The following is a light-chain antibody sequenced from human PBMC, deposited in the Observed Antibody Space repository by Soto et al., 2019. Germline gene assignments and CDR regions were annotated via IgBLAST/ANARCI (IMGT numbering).Light chain of an antibody. V-gene: IGKV1-6*01. CDR2: AAS. J-gene: IGKJ2*01. CDR3: LQDYNYPYT. CDR1: QGIRND. Sequence: AIQMTQSPPSLSASVGDRVTITCRASQGIRNDLAWYQQKPGKAPKLLIYAASNLQGGVPSRFSGRVSGRDFTLTISSLQPEDFATYYCLQDYNYPYTFGQGTKLEIK.